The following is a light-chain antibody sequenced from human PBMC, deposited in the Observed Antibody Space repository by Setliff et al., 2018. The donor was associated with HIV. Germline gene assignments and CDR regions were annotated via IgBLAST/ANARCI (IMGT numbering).Light chain of an antibody. V-gene: IGKV4-1*01. J-gene: IGKJ2*01. CDR2: WAS. CDR1: QSVLISSTNKNY. CDR3: QQYYSTPYT. Sequence: DIVMTQSSDSLAVSLGERATINCKSSQSVLISSTNKNYLAWYQQKSGQPPKLLISWASTRESGVPDRFSGSGSGTDFTLTISSLQAEDVAVYYCQQYYSTPYTFGQGTKVDIK.